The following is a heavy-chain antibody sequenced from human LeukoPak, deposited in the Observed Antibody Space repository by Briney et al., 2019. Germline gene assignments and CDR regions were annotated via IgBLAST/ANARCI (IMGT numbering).Heavy chain of an antibody. CDR1: GGSISSGSYY. V-gene: IGHV4-61*02. CDR2: IYTSGST. Sequence: SETLSLTCTVSGGSISSGSYYWSWIRQPAGKGLEWIGRIYTSGSTNYNPSLKSRVTISVDTSKNQFSLKLSSVTAADTAVSYCARSFDGYTNKGADYWGQGTLVTVSS. D-gene: IGHD5-24*01. CDR3: ARSFDGYTNKGADY. J-gene: IGHJ4*02.